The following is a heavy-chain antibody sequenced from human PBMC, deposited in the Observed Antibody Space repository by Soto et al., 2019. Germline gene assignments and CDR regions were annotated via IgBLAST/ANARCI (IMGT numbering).Heavy chain of an antibody. J-gene: IGHJ4*02. Sequence: SETLSLTCAVSGGSMSSGGYSWSWIRQPPGKGLEWIGYIYHSGSTYYNPSLRSRVSISVDRSKNQFSLKMSSVTAADMAVYYCARGAYKLKYCGGDCDDLVYFDYWGPGTLVTVSS. V-gene: IGHV4-30-2*01. CDR2: IYHSGST. CDR3: ARGAYKLKYCGGDCDDLVYFDY. D-gene: IGHD2-21*02. CDR1: GGSMSSGGYS.